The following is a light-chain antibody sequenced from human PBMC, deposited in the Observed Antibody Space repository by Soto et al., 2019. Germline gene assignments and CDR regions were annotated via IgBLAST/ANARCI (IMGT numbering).Light chain of an antibody. CDR2: GAS. CDR3: QQYGSSPRT. CDR1: QSVSSNY. V-gene: IGKV3-20*01. J-gene: IGKJ2*01. Sequence: EIVMTQSPGTLSLSPGETATLSCRASQSVSSNYVAWFHQKPGQAPRLLIYGASSRVTGVPDRFSASGSGTDFTLTISRLEPEDFAVYYCQQYGSSPRTFGQGTKLEIK.